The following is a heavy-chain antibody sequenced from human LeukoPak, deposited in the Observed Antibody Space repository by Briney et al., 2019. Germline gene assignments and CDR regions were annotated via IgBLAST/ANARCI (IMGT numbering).Heavy chain of an antibody. D-gene: IGHD3-10*02. CDR3: AELGITMIGGV. Sequence: GGSLRLSCAASGFTFDDYAMHWVRQAPGKGLEWVSLISWDGDSTYYADSVRGRFTISRDNAKNSLYLQMNSLRAEDTAVYYCAELGITMIGGVWGKGTTVTISS. CDR1: GFTFDDYA. V-gene: IGHV3-43D*03. CDR2: ISWDGDST. J-gene: IGHJ6*04.